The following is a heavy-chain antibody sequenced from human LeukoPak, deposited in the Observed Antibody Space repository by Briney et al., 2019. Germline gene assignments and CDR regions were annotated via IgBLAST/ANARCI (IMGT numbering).Heavy chain of an antibody. CDR3: ARADDSSGYYPCY. D-gene: IGHD3-22*01. Sequence: ASVKVPCKASGGTFSSYAISWVRQAPGQGLEWMGGIIPIFGTANYAQKFQGRVTVTADKSTNTVYMELNSLTSEDTGIYYCARADDSSGYYPCYWGQGTLVTVSS. CDR2: IIPIFGTA. CDR1: GGTFSSYA. V-gene: IGHV1-69*06. J-gene: IGHJ4*02.